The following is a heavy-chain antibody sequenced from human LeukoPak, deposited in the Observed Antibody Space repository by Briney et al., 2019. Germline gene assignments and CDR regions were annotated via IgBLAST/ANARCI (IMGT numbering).Heavy chain of an antibody. V-gene: IGHV3-33*01. CDR2: IWYDGSKK. CDR3: ARDPYCSSTSCYTGGAFDI. J-gene: IGHJ3*02. CDR1: GYTFNSYG. Sequence: GGSLRLSCAASGYTFNSYGLHWVRQAPGKGLEWLADIWYDGSKKYYADSVKGRFTISRDDSKSTLYLQMNSLRAEDTAVYYCARDPYCSSTSCYTGGAFDIWGQGTMVTVSS. D-gene: IGHD2-2*02.